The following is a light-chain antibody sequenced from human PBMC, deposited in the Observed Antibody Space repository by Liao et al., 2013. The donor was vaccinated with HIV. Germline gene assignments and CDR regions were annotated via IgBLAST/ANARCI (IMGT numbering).Light chain of an antibody. V-gene: IGLV3-27*01. CDR1: VLAKKY. Sequence: SYELTQPPSVSVSPGQTASITCSGDVLAKKYARWYQQKPGQAPVLLIYKDSERPSGIPERFSGSSSGTTVTLTISGAQVEDEADYYCYSAADRVFGGGTKLTVL. CDR3: YSAADRV. CDR2: KDS. J-gene: IGLJ2*01.